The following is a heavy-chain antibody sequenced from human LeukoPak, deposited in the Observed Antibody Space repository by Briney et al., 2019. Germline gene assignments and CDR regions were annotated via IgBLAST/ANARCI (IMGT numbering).Heavy chain of an antibody. D-gene: IGHD3-22*01. V-gene: IGHV3-30*02. CDR2: IRYDGRNK. J-gene: IGHJ4*02. Sequence: GGSLRLSCAAAGLTFSNYGMHWVRQAPGKGLQWVAYIRYDGRNKYSADSVKGRFTIYRDNSKSTLYLQMNSLRAEDTAVYYCAKKGYYDGSGYYMYYFDHWGQGTLVTVSS. CDR1: GLTFSNYG. CDR3: AKKGYYDGSGYYMYYFDH.